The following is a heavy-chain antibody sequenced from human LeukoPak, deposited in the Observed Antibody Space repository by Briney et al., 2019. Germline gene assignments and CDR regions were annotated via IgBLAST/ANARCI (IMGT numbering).Heavy chain of an antibody. V-gene: IGHV3-23*01. CDR2: ISGSGGDT. CDR1: GFTFSSYG. J-gene: IGHJ4*02. D-gene: IGHD3-9*01. Sequence: GGSLRLSCAASGFTFSSYGMSWVRQAPGKGLEWVSGISGSGGDTYSADSVKGRFTISRDNSKNTLYLQMNSLRAEDTAVYYCAKEGGYFDWPFTFDYWGQGTLVTVSS. CDR3: AKEGGYFDWPFTFDY.